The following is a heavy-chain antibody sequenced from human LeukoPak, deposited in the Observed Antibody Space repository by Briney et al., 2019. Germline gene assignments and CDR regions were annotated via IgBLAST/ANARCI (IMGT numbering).Heavy chain of an antibody. D-gene: IGHD2-15*01. CDR2: IIPILGIA. CDR3: ARDPPCSGGSCYSDWFDP. J-gene: IGHJ5*02. Sequence: SVKVSCKASGGTFSSYAISWVRQAPGQGLEWVGRIIPILGIANYAQNFQGRVTITADKSTSTAYMELSRLRSEDTAVYYCARDPPCSGGSCYSDWFDPWGQGTLVTVSS. V-gene: IGHV1-69*04. CDR1: GGTFSSYA.